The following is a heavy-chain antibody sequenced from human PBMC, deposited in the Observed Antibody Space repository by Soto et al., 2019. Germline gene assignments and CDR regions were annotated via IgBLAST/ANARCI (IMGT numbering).Heavy chain of an antibody. J-gene: IGHJ4*02. Sequence: ASVKVSCKASGYTFTSYAMHWVRQAPGQRLEWMGWINAGNGNTKYSQKFQGRVTITRDTSASTAYMELSSLRSEDTAVYYCARDYSGGYKRGGSLSPDYWGQGTMVTVSS. CDR3: ARDYSGGYKRGGSLSPDY. CDR2: INAGNGNT. CDR1: GYTFTSYA. D-gene: IGHD2-15*01. V-gene: IGHV1-3*01.